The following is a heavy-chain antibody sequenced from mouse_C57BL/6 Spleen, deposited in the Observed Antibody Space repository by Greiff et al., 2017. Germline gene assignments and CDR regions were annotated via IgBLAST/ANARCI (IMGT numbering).Heavy chain of an antibody. CDR2: IHPNSGST. Sequence: QVQLQQPGAELVKPGASVKLSCKASGYTFTSYWMHWVKQRPGQGLEWIGMIHPNSGSTNYNEKFKSKATLTVDKSSSTAYMQLSSLTSEDSAVYYCSRLIYDGYYVYYFDYWGPGTTLTVSS. CDR3: SRLIYDGYYVYYFDY. J-gene: IGHJ2*01. V-gene: IGHV1-64*01. CDR1: GYTFTSYW. D-gene: IGHD2-3*01.